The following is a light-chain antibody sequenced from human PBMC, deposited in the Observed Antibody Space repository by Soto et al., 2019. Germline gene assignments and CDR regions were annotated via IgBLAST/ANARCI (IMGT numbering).Light chain of an antibody. V-gene: IGLV2-23*01. CDR2: EGS. CDR1: SSDVGSYNL. J-gene: IGLJ1*01. Sequence: QSVLTQPASVSGSPGQSITISCTGTSSDVGSYNLVSWYQQHPGKAPKLMIYEGSKRPSGVSNRFSGSKSGNTASLTISGLQAEDEADYYCCSYAGSSPYVFGTCTQLTVL. CDR3: CSYAGSSPYV.